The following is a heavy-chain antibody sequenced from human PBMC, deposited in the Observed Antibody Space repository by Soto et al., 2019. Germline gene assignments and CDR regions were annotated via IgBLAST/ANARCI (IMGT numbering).Heavy chain of an antibody. J-gene: IGHJ4*02. Sequence: APVTVSSKASEGTFSSYAISGVRQAPGQGLEWMGGIIPICGTANYARKFQGRVTITADESTSTAYMELSSLRSEDTAVYYCASQEAMVRGVITQFDYWGQGTLVTVSA. CDR2: IIPICGTA. CDR3: ASQEAMVRGVITQFDY. D-gene: IGHD3-10*01. CDR1: EGTFSSYA. V-gene: IGHV1-69*13.